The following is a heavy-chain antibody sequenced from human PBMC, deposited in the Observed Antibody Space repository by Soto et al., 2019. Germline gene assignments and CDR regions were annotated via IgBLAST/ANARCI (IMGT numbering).Heavy chain of an antibody. CDR1: GGSISSSSYY. CDR2: IFYSGST. D-gene: IGHD1-26*01. J-gene: IGHJ4*02. CDR3: ARHPYRVYDFDY. Sequence: QLQLQESGPGLVKPSETLSLTCTVSGGSISSSSYYWGWIRQPPGKGLEWVGSIFYSGSTYYKPSLKSRVTISVDTSKNQFSLKLSSVTGADTAVYYCARHPYRVYDFDYWGQGTLVTVFS. V-gene: IGHV4-39*01.